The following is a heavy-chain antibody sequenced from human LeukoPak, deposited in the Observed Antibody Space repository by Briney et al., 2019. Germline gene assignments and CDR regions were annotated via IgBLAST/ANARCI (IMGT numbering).Heavy chain of an antibody. CDR3: ARDGGATLVRGVITFDY. V-gene: IGHV3-48*04. Sequence: GGSLRLSCAASGFTFTRYSMTWVRQAPGKGLEWVSYISSSSSTIHYADSVKGRFTISRDNTKNSLYLQMNSLRAEDTAVYYCARDGGATLVRGVITFDYWAREPWSPSPQ. CDR1: GFTFTRYS. D-gene: IGHD3-10*01. CDR2: ISSSSSTI. J-gene: IGHJ4*02.